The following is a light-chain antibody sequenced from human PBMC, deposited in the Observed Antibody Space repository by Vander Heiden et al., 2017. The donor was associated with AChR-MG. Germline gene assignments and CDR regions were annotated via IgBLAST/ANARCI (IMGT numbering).Light chain of an antibody. CDR1: QSINNW. V-gene: IGKV1-5*03. Sequence: DIQMTQSPSTLSASVGDRVTITCRASQSINNWLAWYQQKPGKAPKVLIYKTSSLESGVPSRFSGSGSGTDFTLTISSLQPDDFATYYCQQYSSYPVTFGLGTKVDVK. CDR3: QQYSSYPVT. J-gene: IGKJ1*01. CDR2: KTS.